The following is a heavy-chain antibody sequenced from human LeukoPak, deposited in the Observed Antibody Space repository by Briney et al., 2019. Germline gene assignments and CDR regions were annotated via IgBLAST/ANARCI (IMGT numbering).Heavy chain of an antibody. Sequence: SETLSLTCTVSGGPISSGSYYWSWIRQPAGKGLEWIGRIYTSGSTNYNPSLKSRVTISVDTSKNQFSLKLSSVTAADTAVYYCARVSVSDSSGYYYYYYYYMDVWGKGTTVTISS. V-gene: IGHV4-61*02. J-gene: IGHJ6*03. CDR2: IYTSGST. CDR3: ARVSVSDSSGYYYYYYYYMDV. D-gene: IGHD3-22*01. CDR1: GGPISSGSYY.